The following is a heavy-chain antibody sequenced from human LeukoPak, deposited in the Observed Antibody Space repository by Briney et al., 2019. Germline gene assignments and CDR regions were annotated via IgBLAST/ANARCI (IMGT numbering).Heavy chain of an antibody. J-gene: IGHJ4*02. Sequence: GGSLRLSCAASGFTFSSYAMSWVRQAPGKGLEWVSAISGSGGSTYNAHSVKGRFTISRDNSKNTLYLQMNSLRAEDTAVYSCAKDSQFNCSGGRCYFDYWGQGTLVTVSS. V-gene: IGHV3-23*01. CDR2: ISGSGGST. D-gene: IGHD2-15*01. CDR1: GFTFSSYA. CDR3: AKDSQFNCSGGRCYFDY.